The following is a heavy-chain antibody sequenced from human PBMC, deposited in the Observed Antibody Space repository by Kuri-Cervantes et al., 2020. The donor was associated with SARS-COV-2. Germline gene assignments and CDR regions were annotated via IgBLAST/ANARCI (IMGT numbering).Heavy chain of an antibody. D-gene: IGHD3-3*01. CDR1: GYTFTGYY. V-gene: IGHV1-2*02. Sequence: ASVKVSCKASGYTFTGYYMHWVRQAPGQGLEWMGWINPNSGGTNYAQKFQGRVTMTRDTSISTAYMELSRLRSDDTAVYYCAISSPNTIFGVVIDYWGQGTLVTVYS. CDR2: INPNSGGT. J-gene: IGHJ4*02. CDR3: AISSPNTIFGVVIDY.